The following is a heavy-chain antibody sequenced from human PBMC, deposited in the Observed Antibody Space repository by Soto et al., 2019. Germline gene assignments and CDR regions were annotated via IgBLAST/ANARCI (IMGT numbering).Heavy chain of an antibody. Sequence: SVKVSCKASGFTFTSSAVQWVRQARGQRIEWIGWIVVGSGNTNYAQKFQERVTITRDMSTSTAYMELSSLRSEDTALYYCAADSGSYYYYYGMAVWGQGTTVTVSS. V-gene: IGHV1-58*01. CDR1: GFTFTSSA. J-gene: IGHJ6*02. D-gene: IGHD3-10*01. CDR2: IVVGSGNT. CDR3: AADSGSYYYYYGMAV.